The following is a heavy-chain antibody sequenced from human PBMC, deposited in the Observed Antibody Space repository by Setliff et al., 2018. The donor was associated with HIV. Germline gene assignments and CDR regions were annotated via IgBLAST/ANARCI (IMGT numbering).Heavy chain of an antibody. J-gene: IGHJ4*02. V-gene: IGHV4-34*01. CDR3: ARGKCGLVGPAEFDY. D-gene: IGHD1-26*01. Sequence: PSETLSLTCAVYGGSFSGYHWNWIRQFPGKGLEWIGEINHTGNTQSNPSFKSRVTMSEETSKNQFSLKLKSVTAAETAIYFCARGKCGLVGPAEFDYWGPGTLVTVSS. CDR2: INHTGNT. CDR1: GGSFSGYH.